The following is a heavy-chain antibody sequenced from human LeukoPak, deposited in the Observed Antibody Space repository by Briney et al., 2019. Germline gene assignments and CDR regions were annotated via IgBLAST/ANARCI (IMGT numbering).Heavy chain of an antibody. CDR3: ARGVETQRNYYFDY. CDR1: GGSFSGYY. Sequence: SETLSLTCAVYGGSFSGYYWSWIRQPPGKGLEWIGEINHSGSTNYNPSLKSRVTISVDTSKNQFSLKLSSVTAADTAVYYCARGVETQRNYYFDYWGQGTLVTVSS. CDR2: INHSGST. D-gene: IGHD2-21*02. V-gene: IGHV4-34*01. J-gene: IGHJ4*02.